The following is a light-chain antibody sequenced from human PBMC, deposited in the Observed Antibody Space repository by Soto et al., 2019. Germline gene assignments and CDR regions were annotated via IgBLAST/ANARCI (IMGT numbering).Light chain of an antibody. CDR1: QSVLYSSNNKNY. CDR2: GIS. J-gene: IGKJ5*01. CDR3: QQYSKWPIT. Sequence: DIVMTQSLESLAVSLGERATINCKSSQSVLYSSNNKNYLAWYQQHPGQPPRLLIYGISTRATGIPARFSGSGSGTEFSLTISSLQSEDFAVYYCQQYSKWPITFGQGTRLEIK. V-gene: IGKV4-1*01.